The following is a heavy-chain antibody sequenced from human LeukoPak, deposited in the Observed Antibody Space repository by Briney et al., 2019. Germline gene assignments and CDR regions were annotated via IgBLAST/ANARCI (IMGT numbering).Heavy chain of an antibody. CDR2: ISSSSSTI. CDR3: ASGGWELVSWGAFDI. D-gene: IGHD1-26*01. CDR1: GFTFSSYS. J-gene: IGHJ3*02. V-gene: IGHV3-48*02. Sequence: GGSLRLSCAVSGFTFSSYSMNWVRQAPGKGLEWVSYISSSSSTIYYADSVKGRFTISRDNAKNSLYLQMNSLRDEDTAVYYCASGGWELVSWGAFDIWGQGTMVTVSS.